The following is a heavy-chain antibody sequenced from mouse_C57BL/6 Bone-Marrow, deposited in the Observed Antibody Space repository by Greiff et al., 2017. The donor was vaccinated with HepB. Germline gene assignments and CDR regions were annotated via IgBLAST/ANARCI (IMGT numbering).Heavy chain of an antibody. CDR2: ISNGGGST. Sequence: EVQLVESGGGLVQPGGSLKLSCAASGFTFSDYYMYWVRQTPEKRLEWVAYISNGGGSTYYPDTVKGRFTISRDNAKNTLYLQMSRLKSEDTAMYYCARHPNWDGYFDVWGTGTTVTVSS. D-gene: IGHD4-1*01. CDR1: GFTFSDYY. CDR3: ARHPNWDGYFDV. V-gene: IGHV5-12*01. J-gene: IGHJ1*03.